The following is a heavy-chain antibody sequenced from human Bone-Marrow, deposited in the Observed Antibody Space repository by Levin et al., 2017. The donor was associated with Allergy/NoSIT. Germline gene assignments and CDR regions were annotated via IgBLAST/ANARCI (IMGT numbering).Heavy chain of an antibody. D-gene: IGHD2-8*02. CDR2: IYYSGST. V-gene: IGHV4-59*01. Sequence: GSLRLSCTVSGGSISSYYWSWIRQPPGKGLEWIGYIYYSGSTNYNPSLKSRVTISVDTSKNQFSLKLSSVTAADTAVYYCARVGGYCTGGVCYRALDYWGQGTLVTVSS. J-gene: IGHJ4*02. CDR3: ARVGGYCTGGVCYRALDY. CDR1: GGSISSYY.